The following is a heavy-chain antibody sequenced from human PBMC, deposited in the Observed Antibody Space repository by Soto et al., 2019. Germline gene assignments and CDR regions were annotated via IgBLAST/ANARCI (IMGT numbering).Heavy chain of an antibody. CDR2: IYSGGST. J-gene: IGHJ4*02. CDR3: ARGDFDN. V-gene: IGHV3-66*01. CDR1: GFTVSDTY. Sequence: EVQLVESGGNLVQPGGSLRLSCAASGFTVSDTYMSWVRQAPGQGLEWVSIIYSGGSTYYADSVKGRFTISRDNSKNTVYLQMNSLRAEDTAVYYCARGDFDNWGQGTLVTVSS.